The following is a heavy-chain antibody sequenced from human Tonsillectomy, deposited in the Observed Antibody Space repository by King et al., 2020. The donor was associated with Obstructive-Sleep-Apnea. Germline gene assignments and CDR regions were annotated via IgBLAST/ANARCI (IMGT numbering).Heavy chain of an antibody. V-gene: IGHV3-49*03. D-gene: IGHD3-3*01. CDR3: IRFNDFWSGRYFDY. CDR1: GFTFGDYA. CDR2: IRSKADGGTT. J-gene: IGHJ4*02. Sequence: QLVQSGGGLVQPGRSLRLSCTASGFTFGDYAMSWFRQAPGKGLEGVGFIRSKADGGTTEYAASVGGRFTISRDDSKSIAYLQMNSLKTEDTAVYYCIRFNDFWSGRYFDYWGQGTLVTVSS.